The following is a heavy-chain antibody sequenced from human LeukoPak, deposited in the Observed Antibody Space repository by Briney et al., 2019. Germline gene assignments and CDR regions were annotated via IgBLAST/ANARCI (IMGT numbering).Heavy chain of an antibody. J-gene: IGHJ4*02. CDR2: IYDSENT. V-gene: IGHV4-59*01. D-gene: IGHD5-24*01. CDR1: GGSISSYY. CDR3: ARLYLPATRFDY. Sequence: SETLSLTCNVSGGSISSYYWSWIRQPPGKGLEWIGYIYDSENTNYNPSLKSRVTISADTSKNQFSLKLSSVTAADTAVYYCARLYLPATRFDYWGQGTLVTVSS.